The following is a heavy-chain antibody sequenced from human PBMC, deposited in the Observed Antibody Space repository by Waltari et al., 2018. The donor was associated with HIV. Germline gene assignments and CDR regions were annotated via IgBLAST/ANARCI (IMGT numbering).Heavy chain of an antibody. CDR3: ANSGGIGPYGMDV. J-gene: IGHJ6*02. V-gene: IGHV3-21*01. Sequence: EVQLVESGGGLVKPGGCLRLSCADSGLSLSSYSMNWVRQAPGKGLEWVSSISSSSSYIYYADSVKGRFTISRDNAKNSLYLQMNSLRVEDTAVYYCANSGGIGPYGMDVWGQGTTVTVS. CDR1: GLSLSSYS. D-gene: IGHD6-13*01. CDR2: ISSSSSYI.